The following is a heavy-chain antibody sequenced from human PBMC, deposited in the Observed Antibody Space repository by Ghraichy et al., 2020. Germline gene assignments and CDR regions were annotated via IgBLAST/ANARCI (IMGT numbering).Heavy chain of an antibody. V-gene: IGHV4-59*01. J-gene: IGHJ4*02. CDR1: LGSINSFH. Sequence: SQTLSLTCTVSLGSINSFHWSWIRQPPGKGLEWIGYIYYSGSTNYNPSLKSRVTISVDTSKNQVFLKLNSVTAADTAVYYCARDVGGSGWYWGFDYWGQGSLVTVST. D-gene: IGHD6-19*01. CDR2: IYYSGST. CDR3: ARDVGGSGWYWGFDY.